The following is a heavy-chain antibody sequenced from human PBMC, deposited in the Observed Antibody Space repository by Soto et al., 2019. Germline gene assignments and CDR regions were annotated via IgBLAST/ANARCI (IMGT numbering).Heavy chain of an antibody. CDR2: TYYRSKWYN. CDR3: ARTPGSGTLDP. V-gene: IGHV6-1*01. CDR1: GDSVSINSAA. J-gene: IGHJ5*02. D-gene: IGHD6-13*01. Sequence: PPLPLPCGVSGDSVSINSAAWNWILPSPSRGLEWLGRTYYRSKWYNDYAVSVKGRITINPDTSKNQFSLQLNSVTPEDTAVYYCARTPGSGTLDPWGRGTLVYVSA.